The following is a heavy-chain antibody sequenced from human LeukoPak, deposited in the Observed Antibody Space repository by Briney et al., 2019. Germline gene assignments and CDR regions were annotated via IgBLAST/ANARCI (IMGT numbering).Heavy chain of an antibody. D-gene: IGHD4-23*01. CDR1: GFSLSTSAGG. Sequence: SGPTLVNPTQTLTLTCTFSGFSLSTSAGGVGWIRQPPGKALGWLALIYWNDDKRYNPSLKSRLTITKDTSKNQVVPTMTNMDPVDTATYYCAHFNGTLTPVAYWGQGTLVTVSS. CDR2: IYWNDDK. CDR3: AHFNGTLTPVAY. V-gene: IGHV2-5*01. J-gene: IGHJ4*02.